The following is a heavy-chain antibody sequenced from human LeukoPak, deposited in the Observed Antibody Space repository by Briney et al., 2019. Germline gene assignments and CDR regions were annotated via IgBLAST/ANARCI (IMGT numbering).Heavy chain of an antibody. CDR1: GYTFTGYY. Sequence: ASVKVSCKASGYTFTGYYMHWVRQAPGQGLEWMGWINPNSGGTNYAQKFQGRVTMTRDTSISTPYMKLSRLRSDDTAVYYCARGQSYSISWRRTHDAFDIWGQGTMVTVSS. CDR2: INPNSGGT. V-gene: IGHV1-2*02. D-gene: IGHD6-13*01. CDR3: ARGQSYSISWRRTHDAFDI. J-gene: IGHJ3*02.